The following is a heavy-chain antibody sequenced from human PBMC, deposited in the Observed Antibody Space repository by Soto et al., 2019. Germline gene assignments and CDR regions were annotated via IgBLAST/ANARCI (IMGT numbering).Heavy chain of an antibody. CDR3: ARWANWKDYMYV. D-gene: IGHD1-1*01. J-gene: IGHJ6*03. V-gene: IGHV4-59*01. Sequence: SETLSLTCTVSGGSISSYYWSWIRQPPGKGLEWIGYIYYSGSTNYNPSLKSRVTISVDTSKNQFSLKLSSVTAADTAVYYCARWANWKDYMYVCSKGTTVTVSS. CDR2: IYYSGST. CDR1: GGSISSYY.